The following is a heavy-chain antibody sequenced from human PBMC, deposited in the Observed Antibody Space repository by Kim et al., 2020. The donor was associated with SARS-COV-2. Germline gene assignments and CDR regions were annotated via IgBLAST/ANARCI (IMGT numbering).Heavy chain of an antibody. CDR3: ARDRYCSSTSCYSYYYYGMDV. D-gene: IGHD2-2*01. V-gene: IGHV1-69*13. Sequence: SVKVSCKASGGTFSSYAISWVRQAPGQGLEWMGGIIPIFGTANYAQKFQGRVTITADESTSTAYMELSSLRSEDTAVYYCARDRYCSSTSCYSYYYYGMDVWGQGTTVTVSS. CDR2: IIPIFGTA. J-gene: IGHJ6*02. CDR1: GGTFSSYA.